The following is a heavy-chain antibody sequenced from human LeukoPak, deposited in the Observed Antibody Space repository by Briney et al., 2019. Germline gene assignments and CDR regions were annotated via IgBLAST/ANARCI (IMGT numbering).Heavy chain of an antibody. CDR1: GYNFTTYW. CDR3: ARGYCSGGTCRYVTKYFDY. V-gene: IGHV5-51*01. D-gene: IGHD2-15*01. CDR2: TNPGDSDF. J-gene: IGHJ4*02. Sequence: GESLKISCKGSGYNFTTYWIAWVRQMPGKGLEWMGITNPGDSDFRYSPSFQVQVTISADKSITTAYLQWSSLKASDTAMYYCARGYCSGGTCRYVTKYFDYWGQGTLVTVSS.